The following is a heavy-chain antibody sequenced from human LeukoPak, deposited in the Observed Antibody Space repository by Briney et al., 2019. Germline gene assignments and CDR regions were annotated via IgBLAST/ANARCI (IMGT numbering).Heavy chain of an antibody. CDR3: ADGVRSTIDY. CDR1: GGSFSGYY. V-gene: IGHV4-34*01. D-gene: IGHD3-10*01. Sequence: SETLSLTCAVYGGSFSGYYWSWIRQPPGKGLEWIGEINHSGSTNYNPSLKSRVTISVDTSKNQFSLKLSSVTAADTAVYYCADGVRSTIDYWGQGTLVTVSS. CDR2: INHSGST. J-gene: IGHJ4*02.